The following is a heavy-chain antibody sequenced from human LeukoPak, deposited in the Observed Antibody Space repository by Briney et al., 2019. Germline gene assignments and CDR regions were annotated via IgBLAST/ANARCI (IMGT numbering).Heavy chain of an antibody. V-gene: IGHV4-59*12. D-gene: IGHD6-13*01. CDR3: VSDEGAAAGRAFDI. CDR2: IYYSGST. J-gene: IGHJ3*02. Sequence: SETLSLTCTVSGGSISSYYWSWIRQPPGKGLEWIGYIYYSGSTNYNPSLKSRVTISVDTSKNQFSLKLTSVTAADTAVYYCVSDEGAAAGRAFDIWGQGTMVTVSS. CDR1: GGSISSYY.